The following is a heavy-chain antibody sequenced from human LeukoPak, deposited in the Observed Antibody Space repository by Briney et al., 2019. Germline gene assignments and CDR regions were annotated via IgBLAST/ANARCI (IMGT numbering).Heavy chain of an antibody. J-gene: IGHJ4*02. CDR2: MSYYSTNK. CDR3: ASGVGSSDIVVVPAAIGDY. V-gene: IGHV3-30-3*01. D-gene: IGHD2-2*01. Sequence: PGGSLRLSCAASGFTFRNYAMHWVRQAPGKGLEWVAVMSYYSTNKYYADSVKGRFTISRDNSKNTLYLQMNSLRAEDTAVYYCASGVGSSDIVVVPAAIGDYWGQGTLVTVSS. CDR1: GFTFRNYA.